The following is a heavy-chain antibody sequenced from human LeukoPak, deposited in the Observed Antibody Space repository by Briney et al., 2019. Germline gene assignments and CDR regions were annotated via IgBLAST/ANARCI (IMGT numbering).Heavy chain of an antibody. V-gene: IGHV1-2*06. CDR3: ARNMVRGVIDYYYYYMDV. CDR2: INPNSGGT. D-gene: IGHD3-10*01. CDR1: GYTFTGYY. J-gene: IGHJ6*03. Sequence: GASVKVSCKASGYTFTGYYMHWVRQAPGQGLEWMGRINPNSGGTNYAQKFQGRVTMTRDTSISTAYMELSRLRSDDTAVYYCARNMVRGVIDYYYYYMDVWGKGTTVTVSS.